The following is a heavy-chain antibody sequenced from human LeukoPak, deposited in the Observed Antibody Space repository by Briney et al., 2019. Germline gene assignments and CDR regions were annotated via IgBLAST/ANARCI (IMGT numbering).Heavy chain of an antibody. CDR1: GGSISSYY. CDR3: ARYHDYGAQGYFDY. J-gene: IGHJ4*02. Sequence: SETLSLTCTVSGGSISSYYWSWIRQPPGKGLEWIGYIYYSGSTNYNPSLKSRVTISVDTSKNQFSLKLSSVTAADTAVYYCARYHDYGAQGYFDYWGQGTLVTVSS. D-gene: IGHD4-17*01. CDR2: IYYSGST. V-gene: IGHV4-59*08.